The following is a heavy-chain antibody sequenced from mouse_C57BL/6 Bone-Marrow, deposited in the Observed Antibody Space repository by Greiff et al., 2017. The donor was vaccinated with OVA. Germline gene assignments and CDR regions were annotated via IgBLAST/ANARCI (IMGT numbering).Heavy chain of an antibody. CDR1: GFTFTDYY. D-gene: IGHD3-2*02. Sequence: EVQLVESGGGLVQPGGSLSLSCAASGFTFTDYYMSWVRQPPGKALEWLGFIRNKANGYTTGYSASVKGRFPISRDNSQSILYLQMNALRAEDSATYYCARLDSSGYDDYWGQGTTLTVSS. CDR3: ARLDSSGYDDY. J-gene: IGHJ2*01. V-gene: IGHV7-3*01. CDR2: IRNKANGYTT.